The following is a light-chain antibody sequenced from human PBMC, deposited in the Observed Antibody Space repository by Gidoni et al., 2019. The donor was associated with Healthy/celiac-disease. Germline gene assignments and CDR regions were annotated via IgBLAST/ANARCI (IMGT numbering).Light chain of an antibody. CDR1: QSISSY. CDR3: QQSYSTPPWT. J-gene: IGKJ1*01. CDR2: AAS. Sequence: DIQMTQSPSSLSASVGDRVTITCRASQSISSYLNWYQQKPGKAPKLLIYAASSLQSGVPSRFGGSGSGTDFNLTISSLQPEEFATYYCQQSYSTPPWTFXQXTKVEIK. V-gene: IGKV1-39*01.